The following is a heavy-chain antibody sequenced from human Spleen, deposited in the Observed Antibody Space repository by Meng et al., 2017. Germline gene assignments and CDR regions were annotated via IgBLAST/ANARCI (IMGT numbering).Heavy chain of an antibody. Sequence: GESLKISCAASGFTFSDYSMNWIRQAPGKGLEWVSYISSSDSTIHYADSMKGRFTISRDNAKNSLYLQMNSLRAEDTAVYYCARATGDYLIDYWGQGTLVTVSS. D-gene: IGHD4-17*01. CDR1: GFTFSDYS. CDR3: ARATGDYLIDY. V-gene: IGHV3-11*04. CDR2: ISSSDSTI. J-gene: IGHJ4*02.